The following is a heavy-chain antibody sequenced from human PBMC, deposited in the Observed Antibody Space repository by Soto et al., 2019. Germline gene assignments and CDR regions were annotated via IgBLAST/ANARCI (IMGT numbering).Heavy chain of an antibody. Sequence: SETLSLTCTVSGGSISSGGYYWSWIRQHTGKGLEWIGYIYYSGSTYYNPSLKSRVTISVDTSKNQFSLKLSSVTAADTAVYYCARESPPAYCSSTSCYENYFDYWGQGTLVTGLL. D-gene: IGHD2-2*01. CDR2: IYYSGST. J-gene: IGHJ4*02. CDR1: GGSISSGGYY. V-gene: IGHV4-31*03. CDR3: ARESPPAYCSSTSCYENYFDY.